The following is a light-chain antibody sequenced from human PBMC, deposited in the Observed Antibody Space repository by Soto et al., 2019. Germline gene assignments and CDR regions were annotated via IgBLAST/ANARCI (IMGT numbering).Light chain of an antibody. Sequence: EIVLTQSPGTLSLSPGERATLSCRASQSITSLYLAWYQQKHGEAPRLLIYEASNRATGIPVRFSGSGSGTDFALTISSLEPEDFAVYYCQRYGRSPYTFGQGTKLEIK. CDR3: QRYGRSPYT. V-gene: IGKV3-20*01. CDR1: QSITSLY. J-gene: IGKJ2*01. CDR2: EAS.